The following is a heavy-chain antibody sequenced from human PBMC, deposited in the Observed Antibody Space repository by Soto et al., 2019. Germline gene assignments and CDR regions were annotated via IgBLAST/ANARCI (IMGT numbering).Heavy chain of an antibody. CDR3: AREQQWLVRDLDY. D-gene: IGHD6-19*01. J-gene: IGHJ4*02. CDR2: INTGKGKK. Sequence: ASVKVSCKASGYTFTSYAMHWVRQAPGQRLEWKGKINTGKGKKKKSKKNQGRVTITRDTSASTAYMELSSLRSEDTAVYYCAREQQWLVRDLDYWGQGTLVTVSS. V-gene: IGHV1-3*04. CDR1: GYTFTSYA.